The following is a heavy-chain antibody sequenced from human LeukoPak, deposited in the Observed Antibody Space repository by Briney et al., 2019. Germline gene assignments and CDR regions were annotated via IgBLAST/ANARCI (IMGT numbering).Heavy chain of an antibody. CDR3: ARNSHYCSSTSCYTDY. V-gene: IGHV3-20*04. CDR1: GFTFSGFA. J-gene: IGHJ4*02. CDR2: INWNGGST. Sequence: GGSLRLSCAASGFTFSGFAMSWVRQAPGKGLEWVSGINWNGGSTGYADSVKGRFTISRDNAKNSLYLQMNSLRAEDTALYYCARNSHYCSSTSCYTDYWGQGTLVTVSS. D-gene: IGHD2-2*02.